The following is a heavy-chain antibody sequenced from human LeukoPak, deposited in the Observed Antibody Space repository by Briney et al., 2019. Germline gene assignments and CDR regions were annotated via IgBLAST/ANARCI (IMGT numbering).Heavy chain of an antibody. V-gene: IGHV4-4*07. J-gene: IGHJ2*01. D-gene: IGHD3-22*01. CDR1: GGSISFYY. CDR3: ARQDSYWYFDL. Sequence: SETLSLTCTVSGGSISFYYWIWIRQPAGKGLEWIGRVYSSGSTNYNPSLKSRVTMSVDTSKNQFSLKLTSVTAADTAVYYCARQDSYWYFDLWGRGTLVTVSS. CDR2: VYSSGST.